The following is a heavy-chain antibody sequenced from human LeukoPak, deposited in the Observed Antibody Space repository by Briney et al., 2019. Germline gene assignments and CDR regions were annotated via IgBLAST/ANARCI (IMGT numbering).Heavy chain of an antibody. V-gene: IGHV4-59*01. CDR1: GGSISSYY. CDR2: IYYSGST. CDR3: ARDPSGWYSWFDP. J-gene: IGHJ5*02. Sequence: SETLSLTCTVSGGSISSYYWSWIRQPPGKGLEWIGYIYYSGSTNYNPSLKSRATISVDTSKNQFSLKLSSVTAADTAVYYCARDPSGWYSWFDPWGQGTLVTVSS. D-gene: IGHD6-19*01.